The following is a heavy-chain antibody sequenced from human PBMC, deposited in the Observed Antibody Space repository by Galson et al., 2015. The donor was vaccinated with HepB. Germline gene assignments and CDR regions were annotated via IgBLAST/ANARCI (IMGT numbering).Heavy chain of an antibody. Sequence: RLSCAASGFTFSNHGIHWVRQAPGKGLEWVAVISSGGGTQYLADSVRGRVTLSRDNPKNTMYLQMNSLGAEDAAVYYCAKEIMVHAGDWYFDLWGRGTLVTVSS. CDR2: ISSGGGTQ. CDR1: GFTFSNHG. V-gene: IGHV3-30*18. CDR3: AKEIMVHAGDWYFDL. J-gene: IGHJ2*01. D-gene: IGHD2-8*01.